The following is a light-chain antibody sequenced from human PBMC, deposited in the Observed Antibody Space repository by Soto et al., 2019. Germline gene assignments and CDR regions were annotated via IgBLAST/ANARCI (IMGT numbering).Light chain of an antibody. J-gene: IGKJ5*01. CDR2: AAS. CDR1: QSISSY. Sequence: DIQMTQSPSSLSASVGYRVTITCRASQSISSYLNWYQQKPGKAPKLLIYAASSLQSGVPSRFSGSGSGTDFTLTISSLQPEDFATYYCQQSYSTPRGFGQGTRLEIK. CDR3: QQSYSTPRG. V-gene: IGKV1-39*01.